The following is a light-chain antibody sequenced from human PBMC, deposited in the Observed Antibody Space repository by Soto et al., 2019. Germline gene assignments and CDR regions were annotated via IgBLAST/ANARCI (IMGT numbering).Light chain of an antibody. Sequence: QSSLTQPASVSGSPGQSITISCTGTSSDVGGYNYVSWYQQHPGKAPKLMIYDVSNRPSGVSNRFSGSKSGDTASLTISGLQAEDEADYYCSSYTSSSTPHVVFGGGTKLTVL. J-gene: IGLJ2*01. CDR3: SSYTSSSTPHVV. CDR2: DVS. V-gene: IGLV2-14*01. CDR1: SSDVGGYNY.